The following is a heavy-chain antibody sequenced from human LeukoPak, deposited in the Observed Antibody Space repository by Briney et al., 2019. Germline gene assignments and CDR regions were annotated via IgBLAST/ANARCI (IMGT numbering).Heavy chain of an antibody. CDR1: GGSFSGYY. Sequence: SETLSLTCAVYGGSFSGYYWSWIRQPPGKGLEWIGEINHSGSTNYNPSLKSRVTISVDTSKNQFFLKLSSVTAADTAVYYCARLRYFDWLSIDYWGQGTLVTVSS. D-gene: IGHD3-9*01. V-gene: IGHV4-34*01. CDR3: ARLRYFDWLSIDY. J-gene: IGHJ4*02. CDR2: INHSGST.